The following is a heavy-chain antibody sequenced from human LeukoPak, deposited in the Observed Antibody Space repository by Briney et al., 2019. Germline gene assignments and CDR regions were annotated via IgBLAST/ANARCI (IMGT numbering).Heavy chain of an antibody. J-gene: IGHJ4*02. CDR1: GYSFTSNW. Sequence: GGSLKISCKGSGYSFTSNWIGWVRQMPGKGLEWMGIIYPGDSDTRYSPSFEGQVTISADKSISTAYLQWSSLKASDTAMYYCARRGIVGATPLDYWGQGTLVTVAS. D-gene: IGHD1-26*01. V-gene: IGHV5-51*01. CDR2: IYPGDSDT. CDR3: ARRGIVGATPLDY.